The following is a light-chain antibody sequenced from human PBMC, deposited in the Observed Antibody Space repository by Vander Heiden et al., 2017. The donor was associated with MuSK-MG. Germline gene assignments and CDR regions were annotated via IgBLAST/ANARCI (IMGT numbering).Light chain of an antibody. Sequence: DIVLTHSPDSLAVSLDERATINCKSSQSVLYNSNNRNYLAWYQQKPGQPPKLLIYWASTRESGVPDRFSGSGSGTDFTLTSSSLQAEDVAVYYCQQYDSTPYTFGQGTKLEI. J-gene: IGKJ2*01. CDR3: QQYDSTPYT. CDR1: QSVLYNSNNRNY. CDR2: WAS. V-gene: IGKV4-1*01.